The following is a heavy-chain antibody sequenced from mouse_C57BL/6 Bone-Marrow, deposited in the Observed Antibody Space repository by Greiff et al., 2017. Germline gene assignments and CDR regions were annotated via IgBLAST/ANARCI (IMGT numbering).Heavy chain of an antibody. J-gene: IGHJ1*03. CDR2: IWRGGST. V-gene: IGHV2-5*01. CDR3: AKRGRSYPQVGYFDV. CDR1: GFSLTSYG. Sequence: VQLQQSGPGLVQPSQSLSITCTVSGFSLTSYGVHWVRQSPGKGLEWLGVIWRGGSTDYNAAFMSRLSITKDNSKSQVFFKMNSLQADDTAIYYCAKRGRSYPQVGYFDVWGTGTTVTVSS. D-gene: IGHD1-1*01.